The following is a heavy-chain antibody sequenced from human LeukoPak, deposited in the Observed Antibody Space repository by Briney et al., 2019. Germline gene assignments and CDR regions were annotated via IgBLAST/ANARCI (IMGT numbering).Heavy chain of an antibody. CDR2: INHSGST. V-gene: IGHV4-34*01. J-gene: IGHJ4*02. D-gene: IGHD1-26*01. CDR3: ARELDY. CDR1: GGSFSGYY. Sequence: SETLSLTCAVHGGSFSGYYWSWIRQPPGKGLEWIGEINHSGSTNYNPSLKSRVTISVDTSKNQFSLKLSSVTAADTAVYYCARELDYWGQGTLVTVSS.